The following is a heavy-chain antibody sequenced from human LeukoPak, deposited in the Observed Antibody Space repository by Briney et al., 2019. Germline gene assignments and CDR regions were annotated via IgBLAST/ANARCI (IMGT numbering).Heavy chain of an antibody. CDR1: GFTFSSYG. Sequence: GGSLRLSCAASGFTFSSYGMHWVRQAPGKGLEWVAVIWYDGSNKYYADSVKGRFTISRDNSKNTLYLQMNSLRAEDTAVYYCARGSLLGYYGSGSPYYYYYGMDVWGQGTTVTVSS. J-gene: IGHJ6*02. V-gene: IGHV3-33*08. CDR3: ARGSLLGYYGSGSPYYYYYGMDV. D-gene: IGHD3-10*01. CDR2: IWYDGSNK.